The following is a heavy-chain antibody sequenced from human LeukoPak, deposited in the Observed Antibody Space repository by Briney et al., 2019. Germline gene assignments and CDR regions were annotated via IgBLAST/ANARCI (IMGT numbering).Heavy chain of an antibody. J-gene: IGHJ6*02. V-gene: IGHV4-34*01. CDR1: RWCLSQYF. Sequence: SETLSLIHLVYRWCLSQYFWIWMGQPPGKGLEWIGEINHSGSTNYNPSLKSRVTISVDTSKNQLSLKQSSVSCGDGRVYYCARVFEGVVADTRGMDFWGQGTTVSVSS. D-gene: IGHD2-15*01. CDR3: ARVFEGVVADTRGMDF. CDR2: INHSGST.